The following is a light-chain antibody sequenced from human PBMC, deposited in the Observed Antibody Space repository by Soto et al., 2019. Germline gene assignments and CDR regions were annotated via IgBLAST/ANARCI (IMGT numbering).Light chain of an antibody. V-gene: IGLV2-14*01. CDR3: SSYTTNNTVV. Sequence: QSVLTQAASVSESPGQSISLSCGGTSTDVGSHNYVSWYQQHPGKAPKLIIFEVNNRPSGVSHRFSGSKSGNTASLTISDLQGEDEADYYCSSYTTNNTVVFGGGTMLTVL. CDR2: EVN. J-gene: IGLJ2*01. CDR1: STDVGSHNY.